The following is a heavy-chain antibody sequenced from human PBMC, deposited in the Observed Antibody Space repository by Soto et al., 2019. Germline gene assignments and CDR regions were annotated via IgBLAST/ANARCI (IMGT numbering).Heavy chain of an antibody. D-gene: IGHD6-13*01. CDR2: ISYDGSNK. Sequence: QVQLVESGGGVVQPGRSLRLSCAASGFTFSSYGMHWVRQAPGKGLEWVAVISYDGSNKYYADSVKGRFTISRDNSKNTLYLQMNSLRAEDTAVYYCAKALGYSSSWYWGGRAEYFQHWGQGTLVTVSS. CDR1: GFTFSSYG. V-gene: IGHV3-30*18. J-gene: IGHJ1*01. CDR3: AKALGYSSSWYWGGRAEYFQH.